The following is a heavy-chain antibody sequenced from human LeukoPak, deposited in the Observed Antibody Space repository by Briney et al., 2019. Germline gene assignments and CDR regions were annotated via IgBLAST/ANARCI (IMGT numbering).Heavy chain of an antibody. CDR1: GGSITSSSYY. J-gene: IGHJ4*02. V-gene: IGHV4-39*07. CDR3: ARVHLGDYYFDY. CDR2: IYYSGST. D-gene: IGHD4-17*01. Sequence: SETLSLTCTVSGGSITSSSYYWGWIRQPPGKGLQWIGSIYYSGSTYYNPSLKSRVTISVDTSKNQFSLKLSSVTAADTAVYYCARVHLGDYYFDYWGLGTLVTVSS.